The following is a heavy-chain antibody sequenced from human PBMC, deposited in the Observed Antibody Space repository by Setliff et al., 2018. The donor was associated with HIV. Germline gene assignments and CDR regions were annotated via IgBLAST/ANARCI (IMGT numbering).Heavy chain of an antibody. CDR2: IIPSANIA. CDR3: ASGWSDDTVLVQVEYYHYGLDV. Sequence: SVKVSCKASGGTFSNYVVSWVRQAPGQGLEWMGGIIPSANIANYALNLQGRVTITADTPTSTVYMEVRSLRSEDTAVYFCASGWSDDTVLVQVEYYHYGLDVWGQGTTVTVSS. CDR1: GGTFSNYV. J-gene: IGHJ6*02. V-gene: IGHV1-69*10. D-gene: IGHD5-18*01.